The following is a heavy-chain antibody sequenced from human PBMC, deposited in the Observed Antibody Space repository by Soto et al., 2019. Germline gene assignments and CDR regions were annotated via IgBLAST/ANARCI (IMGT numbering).Heavy chain of an antibody. Sequence: GGSLRLSCAASGFTFSSYSMNWVRQAPGKGLEWVSSISSSSSYIYYADSVKGRFTISRDNAKNSLYLQMNSLGAEDTAVYYCARDLSIAARPPYYYMDVWGKGTTVTVSS. D-gene: IGHD6-6*01. CDR1: GFTFSSYS. V-gene: IGHV3-21*01. CDR2: ISSSSSYI. CDR3: ARDLSIAARPPYYYMDV. J-gene: IGHJ6*03.